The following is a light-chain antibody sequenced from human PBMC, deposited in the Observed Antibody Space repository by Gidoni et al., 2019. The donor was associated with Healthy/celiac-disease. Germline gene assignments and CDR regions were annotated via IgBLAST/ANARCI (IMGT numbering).Light chain of an antibody. Sequence: DIQMTQSPSTLSASVGDRVTITCRASQSISSWLAWYQQKPGKAPTLLIYDASSVESGGPSRFSGSVSGTEFTLTIISLQPDDFATYYCQQYNSYSSLTFGGGTKVEIK. J-gene: IGKJ4*01. V-gene: IGKV1-5*01. CDR3: QQYNSYSSLT. CDR2: DAS. CDR1: QSISSW.